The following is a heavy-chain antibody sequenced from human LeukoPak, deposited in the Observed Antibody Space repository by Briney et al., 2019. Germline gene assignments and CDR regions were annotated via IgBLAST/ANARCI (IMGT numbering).Heavy chain of an antibody. CDR2: LTASGGST. CDR1: GFTFSSSA. Sequence: GGSLRLSCAASGFTFSSSAMTWVRQAPGKGLEWVSSLTASGGSTYYADSVKGRFTISRDNSQNTVYLQMTSLTAEDTAVYYCARDRGAYCGGDCYLGFDYWGRGTLVTVSS. CDR3: ARDRGAYCGGDCYLGFDY. J-gene: IGHJ4*01. D-gene: IGHD2-21*02. V-gene: IGHV3-23*01.